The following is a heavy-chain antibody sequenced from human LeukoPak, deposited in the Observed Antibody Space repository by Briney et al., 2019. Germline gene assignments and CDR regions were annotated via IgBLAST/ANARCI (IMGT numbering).Heavy chain of an antibody. V-gene: IGHV1-8*01. CDR3: ARGPSVAGFDY. Sequence: GASVKVSCKASGYNFTGYDINWVRQATGQGLEWMGWMNPNSGNTGYAQKFQGRVTMTRNTSISTAYMELSSLRSEDTAVYYRARGPSVAGFDYWGQGTLVTVSS. CDR1: GYNFTGYD. D-gene: IGHD6-13*01. CDR2: MNPNSGNT. J-gene: IGHJ4*02.